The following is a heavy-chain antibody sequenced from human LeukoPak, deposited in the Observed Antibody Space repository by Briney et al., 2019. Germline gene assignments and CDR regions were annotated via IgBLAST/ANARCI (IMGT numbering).Heavy chain of an antibody. CDR3: AKYVSARGPPYALAV. Sequence: PGGSLRLSCAASGFTFSSYEMNWVRQAPGKGLEWVSGIRASGGNTWYADSVKGRFTISRDNSKNTLYLQMNSLRAEDTAVYYCAKYVSARGPPYALAVWGQGTTVTVSS. D-gene: IGHD2/OR15-2a*01. V-gene: IGHV3-23*01. CDR2: IRASGGNT. J-gene: IGHJ6*02. CDR1: GFTFSSYE.